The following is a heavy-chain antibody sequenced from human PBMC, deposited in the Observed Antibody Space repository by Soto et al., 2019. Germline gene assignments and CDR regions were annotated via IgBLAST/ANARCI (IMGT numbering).Heavy chain of an antibody. Sequence: GGSLRLSCVVSGFTVSSHYMSWVRQAPGQXLEWVSVVYSSGNKFYTDSVKGRFTISRDTSKDTVYLQMNNLRVEDTAAYYCARGGDYYDSSGNYYPFYFDYWGRGTLVTVSS. CDR3: ARGGDYYDSSGNYYPFYFDY. CDR1: GFTVSSHY. J-gene: IGHJ4*02. D-gene: IGHD3-22*01. V-gene: IGHV3-53*01. CDR2: VYSSGNK.